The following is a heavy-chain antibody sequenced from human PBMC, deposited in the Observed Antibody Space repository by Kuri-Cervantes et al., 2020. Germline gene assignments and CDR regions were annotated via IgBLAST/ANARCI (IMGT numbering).Heavy chain of an antibody. J-gene: IGHJ3*02. CDR3: STDTVTKTGNAFDI. Sequence: SVKVSCKASGGTFSSYAISWVRQAPGQGLEWMGGIIPISGTANYAQKIQGRVTITADESTSTAYMELSSLRSEDTAVYYCSTDTVTKTGNAFDIWGQGTMVTVSS. CDR2: IIPISGTA. V-gene: IGHV1-69*13. D-gene: IGHD4-17*01. CDR1: GGTFSSYA.